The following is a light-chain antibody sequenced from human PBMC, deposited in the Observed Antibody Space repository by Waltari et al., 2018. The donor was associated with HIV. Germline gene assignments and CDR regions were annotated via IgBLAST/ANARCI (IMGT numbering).Light chain of an antibody. CDR2: GNS. CDR1: SSNLGHGIA. V-gene: IGLV1-40*01. CDR3: QSYDSSLSV. Sequence: SVLTPPPSVSGAPGPRVTISCPGRSSNLGHGIAAQWYQTLPGTAPKLLIYGNSDRPSGVPDRCACSKSGTSASLAITGLQAEDEADYYCQSYDSSLSVFGGGTKLTVL. J-gene: IGLJ2*01.